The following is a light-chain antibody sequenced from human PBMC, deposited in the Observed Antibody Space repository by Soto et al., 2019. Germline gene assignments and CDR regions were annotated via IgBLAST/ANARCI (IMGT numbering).Light chain of an antibody. J-gene: IGLJ3*02. V-gene: IGLV2-11*01. CDR1: SSDVGGYNY. Sequence: QSALTQPRSVSGSPGQSVAISCTGTSSDVGGYNYVSWYQQHPGKAPKLMIYDVSKRPSEVPDRFSGSKSGNTASLTISGLQAEDEADYYCRSYAGSYTFVFGGGTKLTVL. CDR2: DVS. CDR3: RSYAGSYTFV.